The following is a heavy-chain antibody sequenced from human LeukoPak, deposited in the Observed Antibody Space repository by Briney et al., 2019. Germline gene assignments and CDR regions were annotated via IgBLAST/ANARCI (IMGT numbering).Heavy chain of an antibody. CDR1: GFTFSNHW. CDR3: TGGSDKVLSGEYYYYMDV. J-gene: IGHJ6*03. V-gene: IGHV3-7*01. Sequence: PGGSLRLSCVASGFTFSNHWMSWVRQAPGKGLEWVANIQKDGSEKHYVASVEGRFTISRDSAKNSLALQMHSLRAEDTAVYYCTGGSDKVLSGEYYYYMDVWGTGTTVTVSS. CDR2: IQKDGSEK. D-gene: IGHD2/OR15-2a*01.